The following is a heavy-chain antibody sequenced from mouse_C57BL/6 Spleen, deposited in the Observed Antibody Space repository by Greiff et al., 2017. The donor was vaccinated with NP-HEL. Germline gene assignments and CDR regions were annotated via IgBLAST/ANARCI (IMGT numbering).Heavy chain of an antibody. CDR2: ISSGSSTI. J-gene: IGHJ4*01. CDR1: GFTFSDYG. D-gene: IGHD2-1*01. Sequence: EVMLVESGGGLVKPGGSLKLSCAASGFTFSDYGMHWVRQAPEKGLEWVAYISSGSSTIYYADTVKGRFTISRDNAKNTLFLQMTSLRSEDTAMYYCARLYYGNHDAMDYWGQGTSVTVSS. V-gene: IGHV5-17*01. CDR3: ARLYYGNHDAMDY.